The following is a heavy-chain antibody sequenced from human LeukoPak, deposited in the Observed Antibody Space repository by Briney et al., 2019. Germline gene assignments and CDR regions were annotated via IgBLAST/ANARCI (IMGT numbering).Heavy chain of an antibody. CDR1: GSTFSSYE. Sequence: PGGSLRLSCAASGSTFSSYEMNWVRQAPGKGLEWVSYISSSGSTIYYADSVKGRFTISRDNAKNSLYLQMNSLRAEDTAVYYCARKYTDWLGYWGQGTLVTVSS. CDR2: ISSSGSTI. CDR3: ARKYTDWLGY. J-gene: IGHJ4*02. V-gene: IGHV3-48*03. D-gene: IGHD3-9*01.